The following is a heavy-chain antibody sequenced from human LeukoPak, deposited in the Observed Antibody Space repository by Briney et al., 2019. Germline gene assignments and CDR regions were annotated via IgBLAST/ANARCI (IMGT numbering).Heavy chain of an antibody. J-gene: IGHJ5*02. CDR1: GYTFTSYG. D-gene: IGHD3-9*01. Sequence: ASVKVSCKASGYTFTSYGISWVRQAPGQGLEWMGWISAYNGNTNYALKLQGRVTMTTDTSTSTAYMELRSLRSEDTAVYYCARDSYDILTGYLNWFDPWGQGTLVTVSS. CDR3: ARDSYDILTGYLNWFDP. V-gene: IGHV1-18*01. CDR2: ISAYNGNT.